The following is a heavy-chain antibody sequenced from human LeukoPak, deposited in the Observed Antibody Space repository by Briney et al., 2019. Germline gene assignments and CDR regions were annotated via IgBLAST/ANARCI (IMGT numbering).Heavy chain of an antibody. CDR1: GFTFTIFG. CDR3: ARVVGATTYYFDY. D-gene: IGHD1-26*01. CDR2: IDARSGIT. Sequence: GGSLRLSCAASGFTFTIFGLNWVRQAPGKGPEWVSYIDARSGITYYADSVQGRFTISRDNAKESVFLQMNSLRADDTAVYYCARVVGATTYYFDYWGQGTLVTVSS. J-gene: IGHJ4*02. V-gene: IGHV3-48*01.